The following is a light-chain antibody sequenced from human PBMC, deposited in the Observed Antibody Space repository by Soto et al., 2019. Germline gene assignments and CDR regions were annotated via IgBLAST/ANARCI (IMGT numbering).Light chain of an antibody. CDR2: EVG. Sequence: QSALTQPPSASGSPGQSVTISCTGTSSDVGSYKYVSWYQQHPGKAPKLMIYEVGQRPSGVPDRFSGSKSGNTASLTVSGLQADDEADYYCSSYAGSNNPVVFGGGTKLTVL. CDR1: SSDVGSYKY. J-gene: IGLJ2*01. CDR3: SSYAGSNNPVV. V-gene: IGLV2-8*01.